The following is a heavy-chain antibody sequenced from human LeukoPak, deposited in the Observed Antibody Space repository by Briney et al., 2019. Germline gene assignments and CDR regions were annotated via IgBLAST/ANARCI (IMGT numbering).Heavy chain of an antibody. CDR3: ARAPGLGSGSAFDS. CDR1: GLTFSSYG. D-gene: IGHD3-10*01. V-gene: IGHV3-33*01. Sequence: PGGSLRLSCAASGLTFSSYGMHWVRQAPGKGLEWVAVIWYDGSNKYYADSVKGRFTISRDNSKNTLYLRMNSLRPEDTAVYYCARAPGLGSGSAFDSWGQGTLVTVSS. CDR2: IWYDGSNK. J-gene: IGHJ4*02.